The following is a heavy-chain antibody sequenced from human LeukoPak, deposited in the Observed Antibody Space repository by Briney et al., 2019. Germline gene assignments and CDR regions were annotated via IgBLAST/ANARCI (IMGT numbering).Heavy chain of an antibody. CDR1: GFKFDDYG. J-gene: IGHJ6*03. Sequence: GGSLRLSCTASGFKFDDYGMTWVRQAPGKGLEWVSDINWNGDSRGYAHSVRGRFTIYRDNSKNSLYLQMNSLRVEDTAFYYCARGPYGSGSYGRRGWVYYMDVWGKGTTVTISS. CDR3: ARGPYGSGSYGRRGWVYYMDV. V-gene: IGHV3-20*04. D-gene: IGHD3-10*01. CDR2: INWNGDSR.